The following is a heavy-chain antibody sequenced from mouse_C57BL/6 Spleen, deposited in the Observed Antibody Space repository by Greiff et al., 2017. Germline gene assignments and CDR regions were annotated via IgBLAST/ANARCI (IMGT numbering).Heavy chain of an antibody. J-gene: IGHJ2*01. CDR1: GYTFTSYG. V-gene: IGHV1-81*01. CDR3: ARAADYGDYDYDDCDY. D-gene: IGHD2-4*01. CDR2: IYPRSGNT. Sequence: VHLVESGAELARPGASVKLSCKASGYTFTSYGISWVKQRTGQGLEWIGEIYPRSGNTYYNEKFKGKATLTADKSSSKAYMELRSLTSEDSAVYFCARAADYGDYDYDDCDYWGQGTTLTVSS.